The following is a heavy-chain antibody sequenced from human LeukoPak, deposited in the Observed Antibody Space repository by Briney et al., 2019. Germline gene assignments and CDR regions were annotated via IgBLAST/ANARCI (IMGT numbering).Heavy chain of an antibody. CDR2: ISGSGGST. V-gene: IGHV3-23*01. CDR1: GFTFSSYA. Sequence: GGSLRLSCAASGFTFSSYAMSWVRQAPGKGLEWVSAISGSGGSTYYADSVKGRFTISRDNSENTLYLQMNSLRAEDTAVCYCAKGSGVVLRYFDPDYWGQGTLVTVSS. J-gene: IGHJ4*02. D-gene: IGHD3-9*01. CDR3: AKGSGVVLRYFDPDY.